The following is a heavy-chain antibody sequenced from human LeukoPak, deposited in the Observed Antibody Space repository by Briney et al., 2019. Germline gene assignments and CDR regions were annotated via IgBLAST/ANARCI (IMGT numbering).Heavy chain of an antibody. Sequence: SETLSLTCTVSGGSISSYYWSWIWQPPGKGLEWIGYIYYSGSTNYNPSLKSRVTISVDTSKNQFSLKLSSVTAADTAVYYCARLGRDPNYGMDVWGQGTTVTVSS. CDR2: IYYSGST. J-gene: IGHJ6*02. V-gene: IGHV4-59*08. CDR1: GGSISSYY. CDR3: ARLGRDPNYGMDV.